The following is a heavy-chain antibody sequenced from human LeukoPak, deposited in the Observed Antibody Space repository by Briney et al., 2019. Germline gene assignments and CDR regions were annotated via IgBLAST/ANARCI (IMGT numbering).Heavy chain of an antibody. V-gene: IGHV4-4*09. Sequence: SETLSLTCTVSGVSLSAFQWSWVRHSPEKGLECIGCINTKGETRYNPPLKSRVPTSGDTSQSQFSLRLTSVSAADTAVYYCATSNDAKIAPFDHWGQGAPVTVSS. CDR2: INTKGET. CDR3: ATSNDAKIAPFDH. CDR1: GVSLSAFQ. J-gene: IGHJ4*02. D-gene: IGHD2-21*01.